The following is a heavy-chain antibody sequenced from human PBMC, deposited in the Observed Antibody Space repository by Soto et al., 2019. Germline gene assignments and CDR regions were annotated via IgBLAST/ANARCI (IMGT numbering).Heavy chain of an antibody. J-gene: IGHJ4*02. V-gene: IGHV4-31*03. CDR2: IYYSGST. D-gene: IGHD3-22*01. CDR3: ARGRRDYDSSGYYEGYYFDY. CDR1: GGSISSGGYY. Sequence: SETLSLTCTVSGGSISSGGYYWSWIRQHPGKGLEWIGYIYYSGSTYYNPSLKSRVTISVDTSKNQFSLKLSSVTAADTAMYYCARGRRDYDSSGYYEGYYFDYWGQGTLVTVSS.